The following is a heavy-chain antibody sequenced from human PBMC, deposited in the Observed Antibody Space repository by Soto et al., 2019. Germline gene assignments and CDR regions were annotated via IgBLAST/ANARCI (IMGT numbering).Heavy chain of an antibody. Sequence: QVHLVQSGVEVKKPGASVKVSCKASGYTFIDYGISWVRQAPGQGLEWMGWISTYNGNTNYAEKFHARVTMTTDTSTSTAYMELRSLRADDTAVYYCARIGGILEWLEILVDYWGQGTLVTVSS. CDR1: GYTFIDYG. CDR3: ARIGGILEWLEILVDY. D-gene: IGHD3-3*01. CDR2: ISTYNGNT. V-gene: IGHV1-18*04. J-gene: IGHJ4*02.